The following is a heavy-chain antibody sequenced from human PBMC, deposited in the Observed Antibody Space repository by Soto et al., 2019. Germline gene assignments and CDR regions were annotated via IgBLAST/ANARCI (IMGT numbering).Heavy chain of an antibody. V-gene: IGHV1-69*01. Sequence: QVQLVQSGAEVKKPGSSVKVSCKASGGTYAISWVRQAPGQGHEWMGGINTIFGTTNYAQRFQGRVTITADESTSTAYMELSRLRSEDTAVYYCARENVGRTSYYFDYWGQGTLVTVSS. CDR1: GGTYA. CDR3: ARENVGRTSYYFDY. CDR2: INTIFGTT. D-gene: IGHD1-1*01. J-gene: IGHJ4*02.